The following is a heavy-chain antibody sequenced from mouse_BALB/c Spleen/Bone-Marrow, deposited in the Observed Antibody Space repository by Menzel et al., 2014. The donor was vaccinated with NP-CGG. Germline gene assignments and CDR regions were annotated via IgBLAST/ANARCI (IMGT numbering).Heavy chain of an antibody. D-gene: IGHD2-2*01. V-gene: IGHV7-3*02. Sequence: EVMLVESGGGLVQPGGSLRLSCATSGFTFTDYYMSWVRQPPGKALEWLGFIRNKANGYTTEYSASVKGRFTISRDNSQSILYLQMNTLRAEDSATYYCARDDGYGFAYWGQGTLVTVSA. J-gene: IGHJ3*01. CDR2: IRNKANGYTT. CDR3: ARDDGYGFAY. CDR1: GFTFTDYY.